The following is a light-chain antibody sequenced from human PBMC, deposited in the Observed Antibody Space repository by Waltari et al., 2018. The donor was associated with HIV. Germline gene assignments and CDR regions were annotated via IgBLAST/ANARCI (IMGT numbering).Light chain of an antibody. V-gene: IGLV2-8*01. CDR3: NSYGGNINFT. J-gene: IGLJ2*01. CDR1: SSDTAVYNY. Sequence: QSALTQPPSASGSPGQSVTISCTGISSDTAVYNYVSWYQQHPGKAPKLIIYEVNKRPSGVPDRFSGSKSGNTASLTVSGLQAEDEAEYYCNSYGGNINFTFGGGTKLTVL. CDR2: EVN.